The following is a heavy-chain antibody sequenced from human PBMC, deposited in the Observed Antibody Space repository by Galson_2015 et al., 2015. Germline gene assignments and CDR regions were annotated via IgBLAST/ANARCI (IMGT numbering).Heavy chain of an antibody. V-gene: IGHV3-33*01. CDR1: GFTFSSYG. D-gene: IGHD3-22*01. CDR2: IWYDGSNK. J-gene: IGHJ4*02. CDR3: AREGPGDSSGYQDTGIDY. Sequence: SLRLSCAASGFTFSSYGMHWVRQAPGKGLEWVTVIWYDGSNKYYADSVKGRFTISRDNSKNTLYLQMNSLRAEDTAVYYCAREGPGDSSGYQDTGIDYWGQGTLVTVSS.